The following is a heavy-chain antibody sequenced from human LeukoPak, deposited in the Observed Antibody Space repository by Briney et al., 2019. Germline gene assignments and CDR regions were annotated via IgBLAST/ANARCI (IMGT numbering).Heavy chain of an antibody. CDR3: AKDSAVVPAAPYGMDV. CDR2: IGGSGGNT. CDR1: GITFKNYA. V-gene: IGHV3-23*01. D-gene: IGHD2-2*01. J-gene: IGHJ6*02. Sequence: GGSLRLSCAASGITFKNYAMSWVRQAPGKGLDWVSTIGGSGGNTYYADSVKGRFTISRDNSRNTLYLQMSSLRAEDTAVYYCAKDSAVVPAAPYGMDVWGQGTTVIVSS.